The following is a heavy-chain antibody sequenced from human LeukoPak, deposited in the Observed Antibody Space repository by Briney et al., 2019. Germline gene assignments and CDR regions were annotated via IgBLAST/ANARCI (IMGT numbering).Heavy chain of an antibody. CDR2: IYYIGSP. Sequence: SQTLSLTCTVSSRFISIYYWSWIRQPPTKGLEWIGYIYYIGSPNYSTSIKSQVTLSVDTSKNQFSLKLSSVAAADTAVYYCARYPNVVAYYYGSGSYSFDHWGQGSLVTVSS. V-gene: IGHV4-59*08. CDR1: SRFISIYY. D-gene: IGHD3-10*01. J-gene: IGHJ5*02. CDR3: ARYPNVVAYYYGSGSYSFDH.